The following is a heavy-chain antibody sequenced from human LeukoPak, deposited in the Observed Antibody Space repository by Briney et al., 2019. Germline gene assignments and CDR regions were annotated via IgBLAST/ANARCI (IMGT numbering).Heavy chain of an antibody. J-gene: IGHJ4*02. V-gene: IGHV4-30-4*01. CDR3: AREVRGYSYGYFDY. D-gene: IGHD5-18*01. Sequence: PSETLSLTCTVSGGSISSGDYYWSWLRQPPGKGLEWIGYIYYSGSTYYNPSLKSRVTISVDTSKNQFSLKLSSVTAADTAVYYCAREVRGYSYGYFDYWGQGTLVTVSS. CDR2: IYYSGST. CDR1: GGSISSGDYY.